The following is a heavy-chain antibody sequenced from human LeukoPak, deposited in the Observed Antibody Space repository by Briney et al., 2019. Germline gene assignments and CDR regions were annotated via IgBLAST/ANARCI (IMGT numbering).Heavy chain of an antibody. Sequence: GESLKISCKGSGYTFTSYWIGWVRQMPGKGLGWIGIIYPGDSDTRYSPSFQGQVPISADKSISTAYLQWSSLKASDTAMYYCARGGNPTVTTSAFDIWGQGTMVTVSS. CDR1: GYTFTSYW. D-gene: IGHD4-17*01. CDR3: ARGGNPTVTTSAFDI. V-gene: IGHV5-51*01. CDR2: IYPGDSDT. J-gene: IGHJ3*02.